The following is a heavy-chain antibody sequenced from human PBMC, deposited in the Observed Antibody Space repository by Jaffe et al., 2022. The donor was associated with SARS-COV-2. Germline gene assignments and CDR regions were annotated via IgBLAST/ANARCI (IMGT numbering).Heavy chain of an antibody. CDR1: GFTFSSYE. D-gene: IGHD6-19*01. J-gene: IGHJ6*02. V-gene: IGHV3-48*03. Sequence: EVQLVESGGGLVQPGGSLRLSCAASGFTFSSYEMNWVRQAPGKGLEWVSYISSSGSTIYYADSVKGRFTISRDNAKNSLYLQMNSLRAEDTAVYYCARAPGYSSGWYPSPYYYYGMDVWGQGTTVTVSS. CDR3: ARAPGYSSGWYPSPYYYYGMDV. CDR2: ISSSGSTI.